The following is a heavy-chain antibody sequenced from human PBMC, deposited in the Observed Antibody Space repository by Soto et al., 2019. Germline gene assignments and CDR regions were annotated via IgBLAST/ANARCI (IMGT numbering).Heavy chain of an antibody. D-gene: IGHD2-15*01. CDR3: APPGPSKCYSFDY. V-gene: IGHV2-5*02. CDR1: GFSLSTSGVG. CDR2: IYWDDDK. Sequence: QITLKESGPTLVKPTQTLTLTCTFSGFSLSTSGVGVGWIRQPPGKGLEWLAIIYWDDDKRYSPSLKSRLTITKNTSKTRVVLTMTNMDPVDTATYYCAPPGPSKCYSFDYGGQEPWSPSPQ. J-gene: IGHJ4*01.